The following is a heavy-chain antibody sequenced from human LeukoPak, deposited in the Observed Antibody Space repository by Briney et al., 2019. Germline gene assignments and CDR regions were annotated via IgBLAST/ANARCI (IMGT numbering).Heavy chain of an antibody. Sequence: GGSLRLSCAASGFTFSSYGMHWVRQAPGKGLEGVAFIRYDGSNKYYADSVKGRFTISRDNSKNTLYLQMNSMRAEDTAVYYCAKDPVVVPAAKYFQHWGQGTLVTVSS. J-gene: IGHJ1*01. V-gene: IGHV3-30*02. D-gene: IGHD2-2*01. CDR1: GFTFSSYG. CDR2: IRYDGSNK. CDR3: AKDPVVVPAAKYFQH.